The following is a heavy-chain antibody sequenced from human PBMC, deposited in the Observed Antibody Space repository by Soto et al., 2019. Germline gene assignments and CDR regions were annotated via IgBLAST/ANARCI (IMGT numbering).Heavy chain of an antibody. Sequence: SETLSLTCTVSGGSISSGDYYWSWIRQPPGKGLEWIGYIYYSGSTYYNPSLKSRVTISVDTSKNQFSLKLSSVTAADTAVYYRASSIAARGYYGMDVRGQGTTVTVSS. CDR3: ASSIAARGYYGMDV. D-gene: IGHD6-6*01. J-gene: IGHJ6*02. CDR2: IYYSGST. CDR1: GGSISSGDYY. V-gene: IGHV4-30-4*01.